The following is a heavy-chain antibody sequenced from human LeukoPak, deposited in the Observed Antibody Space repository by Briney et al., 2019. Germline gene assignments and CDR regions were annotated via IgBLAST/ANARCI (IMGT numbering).Heavy chain of an antibody. J-gene: IGHJ6*02. CDR1: GGSVSSGSYY. CDR3: ARERSPNYYYGMDV. D-gene: IGHD1-26*01. V-gene: IGHV4-61*01. CDR2: IYYSGST. Sequence: SETLSLTCTVSGGSVSSGSYYWSWIRQPPGKGLEWIGYIYYSGSTNYNPSLKSRVTISVDTSKNQFSLELSSVTAADTAVYYCARERSPNYYYGMDVWGQGTTVTVSS.